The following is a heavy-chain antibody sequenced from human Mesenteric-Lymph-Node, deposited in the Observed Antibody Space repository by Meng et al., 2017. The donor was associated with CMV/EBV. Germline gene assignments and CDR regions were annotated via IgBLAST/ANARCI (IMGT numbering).Heavy chain of an antibody. V-gene: IGHV4-59*08. D-gene: IGHD4-17*01. Sequence: SLTFTVFTGSIRGYYWSWIRQSPERGLELLGYISHTGNTKYNPSLQSRVTISVDTSKNQFSLRVTSVTAADTAIYFCARSYGDYVLDFWGRGTLVTVSS. J-gene: IGHJ4*02. CDR3: ARSYGDYVLDF. CDR2: ISHTGNT. CDR1: TGSIRGYY.